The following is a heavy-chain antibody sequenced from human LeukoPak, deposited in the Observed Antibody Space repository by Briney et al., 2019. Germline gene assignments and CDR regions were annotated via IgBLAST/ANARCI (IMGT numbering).Heavy chain of an antibody. J-gene: IGHJ4*02. CDR2: ISAHNGNT. V-gene: IGHV1-18*01. CDR1: GYTFSSYS. CDR3: ARASYCSDGSCYSDY. D-gene: IGHD2-15*01. Sequence: ASVKVSCKASGYTFSSYSISWVRQAPGQGLEWMGWISAHNGNTIYAQKVKGRVTMTTDTSTSTAYVELRSLKSDDTAVYYCARASYCSDGSCYSDYWGQGTLVTVSS.